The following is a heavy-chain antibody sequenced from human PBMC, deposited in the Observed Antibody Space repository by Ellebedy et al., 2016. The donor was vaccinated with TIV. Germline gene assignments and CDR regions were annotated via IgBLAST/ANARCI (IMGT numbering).Heavy chain of an antibody. D-gene: IGHD5-18*01. Sequence: GESLKISCTASGFTFGDYAMIWFRQAPGKGLEWVAVISYDGSNKYYADSVKGRFTISRDNSKNTLYLQMNSLRAEDTAVYYCAKVRLTMVTDYYYGMDVWGQGTTVTVSS. V-gene: IGHV3-30*04. J-gene: IGHJ6*02. CDR2: ISYDGSNK. CDR3: AKVRLTMVTDYYYGMDV. CDR1: GFTFGDYA.